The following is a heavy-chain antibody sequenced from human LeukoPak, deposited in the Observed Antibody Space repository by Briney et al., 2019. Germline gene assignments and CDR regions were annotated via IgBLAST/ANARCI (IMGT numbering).Heavy chain of an antibody. CDR2: IYYSGST. CDR3: ARQHKYGGNALDP. CDR1: GGSTSSSSYN. Sequence: PSETLSLTCTVSGGSTSSSSYNWGWIRQPPGKGLEWIASIYYSGSTYYNPSLKSRVTISVDTSKNQFSLKLSSVTAADTAVYYCARQHKYGGNALDPWGQETLVTVSS. D-gene: IGHD4-23*01. V-gene: IGHV4-39*01. J-gene: IGHJ5*02.